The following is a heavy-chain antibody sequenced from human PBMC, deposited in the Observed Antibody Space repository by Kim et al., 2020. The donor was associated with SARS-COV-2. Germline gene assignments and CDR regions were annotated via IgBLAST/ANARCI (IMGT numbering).Heavy chain of an antibody. V-gene: IGHV3-30*18. CDR1: GFTFSSYG. Sequence: GGSLRFSCAASGFTFSSYGMHWVRQAPGKGLEWVAVISYDGSNKYYADSVKGRFTISRDNSKNTLYLQMNNLRTEDTAVYYCAKDPESAIVYYYYMDVWGKGTTVTVSS. CDR2: ISYDGSNK. D-gene: IGHD2-2*02. J-gene: IGHJ6*03. CDR3: AKDPESAIVYYYYMDV.